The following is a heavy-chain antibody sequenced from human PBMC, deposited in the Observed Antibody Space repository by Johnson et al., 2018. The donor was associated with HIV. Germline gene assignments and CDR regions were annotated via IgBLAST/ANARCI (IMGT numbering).Heavy chain of an antibody. J-gene: IGHJ3*01. CDR3: AKGLRWIDAYDF. D-gene: IGHD4-23*01. V-gene: IGHV3-66*03. Sequence: VQLVESGGGLIQPGGSLRLSCAASGFTVSSNYMSWLRQAPGKGLEWVSVIYSGGSTYYADSVKGRFTISRDNSKNTLYLQMNSLRSEDTAVYWCAKGLRWIDAYDFWGQGTMVAVSS. CDR1: GFTVSSNY. CDR2: IYSGGST.